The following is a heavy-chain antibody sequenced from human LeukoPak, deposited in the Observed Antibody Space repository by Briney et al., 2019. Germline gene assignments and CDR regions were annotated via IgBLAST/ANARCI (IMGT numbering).Heavy chain of an antibody. CDR1: GFTFSSYV. CDR2: ISYDRSNK. D-gene: IGHD6-19*01. CDR3: AGGIAVAGFDY. V-gene: IGHV3-30-3*01. Sequence: GGSLRLSCAASGFTFSSYVIHWVRQAPGKGLEWVAVISYDRSNKYYADSVKGRFTISRDNSKNTLYLQMNSLRVEDTAVYSCAGGIAVAGFDYWGQGTLVTVSS. J-gene: IGHJ4*02.